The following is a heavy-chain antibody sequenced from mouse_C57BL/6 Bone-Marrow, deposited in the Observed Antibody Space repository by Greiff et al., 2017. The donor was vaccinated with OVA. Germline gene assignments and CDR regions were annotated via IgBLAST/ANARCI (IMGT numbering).Heavy chain of an antibody. J-gene: IGHJ4*01. CDR1: GYTFTSYW. V-gene: IGHV1-55*01. Sequence: VQLQQPGAELVKPGASVKMSCKASGYTFTSYWITWVKQRPGQGLEWIGDIYPGSGSTNYNEKFKSKATLTVDTSSSTAYMQLSSLTSEDSAVYYCARGGYYGSRGYYYAMDYWGQGTSVTVSS. CDR2: IYPGSGST. D-gene: IGHD1-1*01. CDR3: ARGGYYGSRGYYYAMDY.